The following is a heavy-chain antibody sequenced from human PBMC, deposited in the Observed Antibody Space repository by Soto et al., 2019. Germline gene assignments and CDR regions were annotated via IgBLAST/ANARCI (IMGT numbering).Heavy chain of an antibody. D-gene: IGHD1-7*01. Sequence: KSSETLSLTCTVSGGSVSSGSYYWSWIRQPPGKGLEWIGYIYYSGSTNYNPSLKSRVTISVDTSKNQFSLKLSSVTAADTAVYYCAREGVTGTMRWFDPWGQGTLVTVSS. V-gene: IGHV4-61*01. CDR3: AREGVTGTMRWFDP. J-gene: IGHJ5*02. CDR1: GGSVSSGSYY. CDR2: IYYSGST.